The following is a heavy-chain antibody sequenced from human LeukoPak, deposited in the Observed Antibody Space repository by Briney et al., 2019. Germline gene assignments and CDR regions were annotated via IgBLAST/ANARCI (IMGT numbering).Heavy chain of an antibody. Sequence: GGSLRLSCAASGFIFSNYWMSWVRQAPGKGLEWVANIKADGSEKYYVDSVKGRFTISRDNAKNSVYLQMNSLRAEDTAVYYCARESSVVRGVITDFDYWGQGTLVTVSS. D-gene: IGHD3-10*01. CDR3: ARESSVVRGVITDFDY. CDR2: IKADGSEK. CDR1: GFIFSNYW. V-gene: IGHV3-7*01. J-gene: IGHJ4*02.